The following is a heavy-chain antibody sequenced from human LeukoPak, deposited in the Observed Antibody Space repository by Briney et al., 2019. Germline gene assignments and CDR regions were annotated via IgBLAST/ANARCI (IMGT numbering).Heavy chain of an antibody. CDR1: GFPFDDYG. CDR3: ARERRGSYFHDS. CDR2: MNWNGVTT. Sequence: GGSLRLSCAASGFPFDDYGMSWVRQAPGKGLEWVSGMNWNGVTTAYGDSVKGRFNISRDNAKSSLFLQMDSLRVEDTALYFCARERRGSYFHDSWGQGTLVTVSS. V-gene: IGHV3-20*04. D-gene: IGHD1-26*01. J-gene: IGHJ4*02.